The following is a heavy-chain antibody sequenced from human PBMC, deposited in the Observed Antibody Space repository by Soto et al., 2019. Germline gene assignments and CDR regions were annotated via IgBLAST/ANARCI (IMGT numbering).Heavy chain of an antibody. CDR2: INHSGST. CDR3: ARGLEDTAMVTHYFDY. D-gene: IGHD5-18*01. J-gene: IGHJ4*02. Sequence: QVQLQQWGAGLLKPSETLSLTCAVYGGSFSGYYWSWIRQPPGKGLEWIGEINHSGSTNYNPSLKSRVTLSVDTSKNQFSMKLSSVTAADTAVYYCARGLEDTAMVTHYFDYWGQGTLVTVSS. V-gene: IGHV4-34*01. CDR1: GGSFSGYY.